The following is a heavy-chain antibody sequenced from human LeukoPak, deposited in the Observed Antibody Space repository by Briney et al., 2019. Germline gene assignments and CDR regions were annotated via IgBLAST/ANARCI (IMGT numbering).Heavy chain of an antibody. V-gene: IGHV3-7*01. CDR1: GFTFSSHW. Sequence: GGSLRLSCAASGFTFSSHWMSWVRQAPGKGLEWVANIKQDGSEKYYVDSVKGRFTISRDNAKNSLYLQMNSLRAEDTAIYYCARDPYNGNYGDSYYYYMDVWGKGTTVTISS. CDR3: ARDPYNGNYGDSYYYYMDV. CDR2: IKQDGSEK. D-gene: IGHD1-26*01. J-gene: IGHJ6*03.